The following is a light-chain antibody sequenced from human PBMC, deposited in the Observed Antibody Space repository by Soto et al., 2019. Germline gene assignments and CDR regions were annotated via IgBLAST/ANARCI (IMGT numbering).Light chain of an antibody. CDR3: SSYTSRSTPGV. CDR1: SSDVGGYNY. J-gene: IGLJ3*02. CDR2: EVS. Sequence: QSALTQPASVSGSPGQSITISCTGTSSDVGGYNYVSWYQQHPGKAPKLLIYEVSNRPSGVSNRFSGSKSGNTASLTISGLQADDEADYYCSSYTSRSTPGVFGGGTKVTVL. V-gene: IGLV2-14*01.